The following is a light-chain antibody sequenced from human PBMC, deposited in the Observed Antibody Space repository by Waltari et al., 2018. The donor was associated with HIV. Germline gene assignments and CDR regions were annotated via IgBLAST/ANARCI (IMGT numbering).Light chain of an antibody. CDR1: SSDVGDYNS. CDR2: DVT. J-gene: IGLJ3*02. V-gene: IGLV2-11*01. Sequence: QSALTQPLSVSGSPGQSVTLSCTGTSSDVGDYNSVSWYQQHPGKAPKVMIYDVTKRPSGVPDRFSGSKSGNTASLTISGLQAEDEADYYCCSYTGTYTLLFGGGTKLTVL. CDR3: CSYTGTYTLL.